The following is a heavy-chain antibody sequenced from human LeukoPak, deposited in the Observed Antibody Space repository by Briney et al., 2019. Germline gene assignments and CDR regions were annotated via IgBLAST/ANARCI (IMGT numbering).Heavy chain of an antibody. V-gene: IGHV4-59*01. J-gene: IGHJ6*03. Sequence: SETLSLTCTVSGGSISSYYWSWIRQPPGKGLEGIGYIYYSGSTNYNPSLTSRVTISVDTSKNKYSLTLSSGTAADTAVYYCARAVSWTDYYYYMDVWGKGTTVTVSS. D-gene: IGHD6-13*01. CDR2: IYYSGST. CDR1: GGSISSYY. CDR3: ARAVSWTDYYYYMDV.